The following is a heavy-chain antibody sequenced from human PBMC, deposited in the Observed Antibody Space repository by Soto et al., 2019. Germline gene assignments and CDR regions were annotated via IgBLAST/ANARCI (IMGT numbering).Heavy chain of an antibody. CDR3: ARGFDSSGWTY. CDR2: IYYSGST. J-gene: IGHJ4*02. Sequence: SETLSLTCTVSGGSVSSGSYYWSWIRQPPGKGLEWIGYIYYSGSTNYNPSLKSRVTISVDTSKNQFSLKLSSVTAADTAVYYCARGFDSSGWTYWGQGTLVTVSS. CDR1: GGSVSSGSYY. D-gene: IGHD6-19*01. V-gene: IGHV4-61*01.